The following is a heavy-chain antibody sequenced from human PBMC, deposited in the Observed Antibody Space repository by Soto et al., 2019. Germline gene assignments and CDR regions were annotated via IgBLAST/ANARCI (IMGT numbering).Heavy chain of an antibody. Sequence: ETLSLTCTVSCGSISSYYWSWVRQAPGKGLEWVASITSSSSYIYYEDSLKGRFTISRDNAKNSLFLQLDSLRAEDTAVYFCVRARSTDSRPDYWGQGTLVTVSS. V-gene: IGHV3-21*01. CDR2: ITSSSSYI. CDR3: VRARSTDSRPDY. J-gene: IGHJ4*02. CDR1: CGSISSYY. D-gene: IGHD3-22*01.